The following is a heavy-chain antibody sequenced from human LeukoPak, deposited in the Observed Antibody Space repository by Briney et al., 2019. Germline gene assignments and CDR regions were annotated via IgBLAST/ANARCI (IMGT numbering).Heavy chain of an antibody. CDR3: ARELQDSWAAVEDYWYFDL. J-gene: IGHJ2*01. D-gene: IGHD6-19*01. CDR2: IYTSGST. V-gene: IGHV4-61*02. CDR1: GGSLSSGSYY. Sequence: SQTLSLTCTVSGGSLSSGSYYWGWIRQPAGKGLEWIVRIYTSGSTNYNPSLESRVTISVDTSKNQFSLKLSSVTAADTAVYYCARELQDSWAAVEDYWYFDLWGRGTLVTVSS.